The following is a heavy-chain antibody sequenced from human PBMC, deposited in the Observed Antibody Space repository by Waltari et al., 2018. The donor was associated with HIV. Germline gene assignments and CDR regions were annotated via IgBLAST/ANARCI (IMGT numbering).Heavy chain of an antibody. CDR1: GGSISSYY. CDR2: IYYSGST. D-gene: IGHD3-22*01. Sequence: QVQLQESGPGLVKPSETLSLTCTVSGGSISSYYWSWIRQPPGKGLEWIGYIYYSGSTNYNPSLKSRVTISVDTSKNQFSLKLSSVTAADTAVYYCARDGAPSSGYFRYWGQGTLVTVSS. CDR3: ARDGAPSSGYFRY. J-gene: IGHJ4*02. V-gene: IGHV4-59*01.